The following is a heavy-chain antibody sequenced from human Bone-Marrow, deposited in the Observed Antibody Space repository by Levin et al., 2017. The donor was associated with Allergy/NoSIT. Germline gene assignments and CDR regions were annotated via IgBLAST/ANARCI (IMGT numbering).Heavy chain of an antibody. CDR2: INPNSGDT. CDR1: GYTFTDYF. V-gene: IGHV1-2*02. J-gene: IGHJ3*02. D-gene: IGHD6-19*01. CDR3: TRISSAAFDM. Sequence: ASVKVSCKASGYTFTDYFIHWVRLAPGQGLEWMGWINPNSGDTDSSQNFQGTVTMTRDTSISTAYMEVTSLTSNDTALYYCTRISSAAFDMWGQWTVVTVSS.